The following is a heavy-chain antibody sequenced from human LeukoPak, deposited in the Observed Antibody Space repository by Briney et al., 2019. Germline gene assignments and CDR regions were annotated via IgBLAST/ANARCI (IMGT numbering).Heavy chain of an antibody. CDR2: ISSDNSYI. J-gene: IGHJ4*02. CDR1: GFIFSTSV. D-gene: IGHD2-2*01. Sequence: GGSLRLSCAASGFIFSTSVMNWVRQAPGKGLEWVSSISSDNSYIYYADSVRGRFTISRDNAKNSLHLQMSSLRVDDTAVYFCARGPAAIDNWGQGALVTVSS. CDR3: ARGPAAIDN. V-gene: IGHV3-21*06.